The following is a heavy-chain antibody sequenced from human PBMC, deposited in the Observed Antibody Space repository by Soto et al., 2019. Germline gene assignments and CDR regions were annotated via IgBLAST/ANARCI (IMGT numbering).Heavy chain of an antibody. CDR1: GFTFSSYS. D-gene: IGHD2-15*01. V-gene: IGHV3-21*01. J-gene: IGHJ4*02. Sequence: EVQLVESGGGLVKPGGSLRLSCAASGFTFSSYSMNWVRQAPGKGLEWVSSISSSSSYIYYADSVKGRFTISRDNAKNSLYLQMNSLRAEDTAVYYCARDQDDPDPGNFDYWGQGTLVTVSS. CDR3: ARDQDDPDPGNFDY. CDR2: ISSSSSYI.